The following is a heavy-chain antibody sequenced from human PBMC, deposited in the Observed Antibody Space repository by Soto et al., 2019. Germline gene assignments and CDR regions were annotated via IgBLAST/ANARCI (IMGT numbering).Heavy chain of an antibody. D-gene: IGHD3-3*01. CDR1: AYTFTGYC. Sequence: ASVKVSCKASAYTFTGYCLHWVLLAPGQGLEWMGWNSAYNGNTNYAQKLQGRVTMTTDTSTSTAYMELRSLTSDDTAVYYCARDHDDFWSAYYTAPSDYWGQGTLVTVSS. J-gene: IGHJ4*02. CDR3: ARDHDDFWSAYYTAPSDY. V-gene: IGHV1-18*04. CDR2: NSAYNGNT.